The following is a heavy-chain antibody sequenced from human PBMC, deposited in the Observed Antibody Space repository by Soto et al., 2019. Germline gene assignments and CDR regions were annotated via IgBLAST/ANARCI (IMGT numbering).Heavy chain of an antibody. D-gene: IGHD6-13*01. CDR1: GFTFSSYG. CDR2: ISYDGSNK. V-gene: IGHV3-30*18. CDR3: AKDAIAAADTNWFDP. J-gene: IGHJ5*02. Sequence: VGSLRLSCAASGFTFSSYGMHWVRQAPGKGLEWVAVISYDGSNKYYADSVKGRFTISRDNSKNTLYLQMNSLRAEDTAVYYCAKDAIAAADTNWFDPWGQGTLVTVSS.